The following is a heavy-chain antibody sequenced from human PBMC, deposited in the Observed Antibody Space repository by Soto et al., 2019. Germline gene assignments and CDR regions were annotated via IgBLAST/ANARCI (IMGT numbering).Heavy chain of an antibody. D-gene: IGHD2-21*01. CDR3: KVIGY. V-gene: IGHV3-15*01. CDR2: IKSKIDGGTV. Sequence: ETLSLTCAVYGGSFSGYYWSWIRQPPGKGLEWVGRIKSKIDGGTVDYAAPVKDRFSISRDDSKNTLYLQMNSLKIEDTGVYYCKVIGYWGQGTLVTVSS. CDR1: GGSFSGYY. J-gene: IGHJ4*02.